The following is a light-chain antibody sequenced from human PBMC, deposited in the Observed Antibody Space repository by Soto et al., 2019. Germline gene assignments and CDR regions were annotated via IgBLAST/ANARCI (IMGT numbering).Light chain of an antibody. V-gene: IGKV3-15*01. J-gene: IGKJ4*01. CDR3: QQYNNWHLT. CDR2: GAS. Sequence: VMTQSPATLSVSPGERATLSCRAGQSVSTNLAWYQQKPGQAPRLLIYGASTRATGIPARFSGSGSGTEFTLTISTLQSEDFVVYYCQQYNNWHLTFGGGTKVEIK. CDR1: QSVSTN.